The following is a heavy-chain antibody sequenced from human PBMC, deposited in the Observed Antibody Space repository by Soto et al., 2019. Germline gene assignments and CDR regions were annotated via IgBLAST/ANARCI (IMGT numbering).Heavy chain of an antibody. D-gene: IGHD2-15*01. V-gene: IGHV3-48*01. J-gene: IGHJ4*02. CDR1: GFTFSNYA. CDR2: ISTGDSPI. CDR3: GTVWRFCSGANSLY. Sequence: EVQLVESGGALVQPGGSLRLSCAASGFTFSNYAMNWVRQAPGKGLEWVSYISTGDSPIYYADSVKGRFTISRDNAKKSLYLHMISLRAEDSAVYYCGTVWRFCSGANSLYWGRGTLVTVSS.